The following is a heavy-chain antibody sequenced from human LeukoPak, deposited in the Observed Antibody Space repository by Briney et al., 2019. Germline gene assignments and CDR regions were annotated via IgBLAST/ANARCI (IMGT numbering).Heavy chain of an antibody. D-gene: IGHD2-2*01. CDR1: GGSISSYY. J-gene: IGHJ4*02. CDR2: IYYSGST. Sequence: SETLSLTCTVSGGSISSYYWSWIRQPPGKGLEWIGYIYYSGSTNYNPSLKSRVTISVDTSKNQFSLKLSSVTAADTAVYYCARLGYCSSTSCYGGRYYFDYWGQGTLVTVSS. V-gene: IGHV4-59*12. CDR3: ARLGYCSSTSCYGGRYYFDY.